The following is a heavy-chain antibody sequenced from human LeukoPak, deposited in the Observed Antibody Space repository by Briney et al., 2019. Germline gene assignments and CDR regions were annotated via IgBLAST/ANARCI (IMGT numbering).Heavy chain of an antibody. CDR3: ARGGGSISSSSRRYYFDY. CDR1: GYTFTSYY. J-gene: IGHJ4*02. D-gene: IGHD6-6*01. Sequence: ASVKVSCKASGYTFTSYYMHWVRQAPGQGLEWMGIINPSGGSTSYAQKFQGRVTMTRDMSTSTVYMELSSLRSGDTAVYYCARGGGSISSSSRRYYFDYWGQGTLVTVSS. CDR2: INPSGGST. V-gene: IGHV1-46*01.